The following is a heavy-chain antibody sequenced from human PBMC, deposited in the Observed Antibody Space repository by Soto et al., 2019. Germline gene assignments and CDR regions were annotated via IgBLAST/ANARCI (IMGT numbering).Heavy chain of an antibody. D-gene: IGHD2-21*01. Sequence: SETLSLTCTVSGGSISSSSYYWGWIRQPPGKGLEWIGSIYYSGSTYYNPSLKSRVTISVDTSKNQFSLKLSSVTAADTAVYYCARATDPLDGYLSWFDPWGQGTLVTVSS. J-gene: IGHJ5*02. CDR1: GGSISSSSYY. V-gene: IGHV4-39*07. CDR3: ARATDPLDGYLSWFDP. CDR2: IYYSGST.